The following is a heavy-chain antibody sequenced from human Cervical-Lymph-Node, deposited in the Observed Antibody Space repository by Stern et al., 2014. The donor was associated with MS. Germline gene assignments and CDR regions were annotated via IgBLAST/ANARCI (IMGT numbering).Heavy chain of an antibody. CDR1: GYTFTTYG. V-gene: IGHV1-18*01. D-gene: IGHD2-8*01. CDR3: ARDKMHAFDY. J-gene: IGHJ4*02. Sequence: VQLVQSGTEVKKPGASVLVSCKASGYTFTTYGITWGRQAPGQGLEGMGWISADSGNTKYAQKFQDRVTMTRDTTTGTAYMEVRSLRSEDTAVYYCARDKMHAFDYWGQGTQVTVPS. CDR2: ISADSGNT.